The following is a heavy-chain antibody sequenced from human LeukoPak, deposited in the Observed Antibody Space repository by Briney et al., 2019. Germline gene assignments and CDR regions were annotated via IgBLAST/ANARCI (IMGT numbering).Heavy chain of an antibody. J-gene: IGHJ4*02. V-gene: IGHV4-4*07. CDR2: IYTSGST. CDR1: GGSISSYY. D-gene: IGHD2-2*01. Sequence: SETLSLTCTDSGGSISSYYWSWIRQPAGKGLEWIGRIYTSGSTNYNPSLKSRVTMSVDTSKNQFSLKLSSVTAADTAVYYCARDNPGIVVVPAAVWGQGTLVTVSS. CDR3: ARDNPGIVVVPAAV.